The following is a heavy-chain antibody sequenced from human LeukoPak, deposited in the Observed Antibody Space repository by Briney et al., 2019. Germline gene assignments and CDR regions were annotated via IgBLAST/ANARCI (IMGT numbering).Heavy chain of an antibody. CDR3: AKDRETLQLWSYYFDY. CDR2: ISYDGSNK. D-gene: IGHD2-21*01. V-gene: IGHV3-30-3*01. Sequence: GGSLRLSCAASGFTFSSYAMHWVRQAPGKGLEWVAVISYDGSNKYYADSVKGRFTISRDNSKNTLYLQMNSLRAEDTAVYYCAKDRETLQLWSYYFDYWGQGTLVTVSS. CDR1: GFTFSSYA. J-gene: IGHJ4*02.